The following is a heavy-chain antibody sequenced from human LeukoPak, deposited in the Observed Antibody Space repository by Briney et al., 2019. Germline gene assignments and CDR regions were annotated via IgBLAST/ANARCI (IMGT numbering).Heavy chain of an antibody. J-gene: IGHJ4*02. CDR3: ASWTVAGAFDY. Sequence: GGSLRLSCAASGFTFSSYSMNWVRQAPGKGLEWVSYISSSSSTIYYADSVKGRFTISRDNAKNSLYLQMNSLRAEDTAVYYCASWTVAGAFDYWGQGTLVTVSS. D-gene: IGHD6-19*01. V-gene: IGHV3-48*04. CDR2: ISSSSSTI. CDR1: GFTFSSYS.